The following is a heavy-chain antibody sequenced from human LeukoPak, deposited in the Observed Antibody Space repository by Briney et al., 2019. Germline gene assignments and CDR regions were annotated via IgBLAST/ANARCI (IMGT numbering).Heavy chain of an antibody. Sequence: PGGSLRLSCAASGFTFSSYAMSWVRQAPGKGLEWVSAISGSGGSTYYADSVKGRFTISRDNSKNTVYLQMNSLKASDTAMYYCARHGANYGDYGWFDPWGQGTLVTVSS. V-gene: IGHV3-23*01. CDR1: GFTFSSYA. CDR2: ISGSGGST. D-gene: IGHD4-17*01. CDR3: ARHGANYGDYGWFDP. J-gene: IGHJ5*02.